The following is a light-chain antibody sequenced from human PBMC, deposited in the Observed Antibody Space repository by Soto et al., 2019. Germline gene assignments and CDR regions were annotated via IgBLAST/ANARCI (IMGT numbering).Light chain of an antibody. CDR3: QQRADWPIT. J-gene: IGKJ5*01. CDR2: GAS. V-gene: IGKV3D-20*02. Sequence: EIVLTQSPGTLSLSPGERATLSCKASQGVGSNYLAWYQQKPGQAPRPLIYGASSRATGIPDRFSGSGSGADFTLTISSLEPDDFAVYYCQQRADWPITFGQGTRLEIK. CDR1: QGVGSNY.